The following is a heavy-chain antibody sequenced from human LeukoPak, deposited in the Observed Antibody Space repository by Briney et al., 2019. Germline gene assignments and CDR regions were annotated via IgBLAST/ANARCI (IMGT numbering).Heavy chain of an antibody. V-gene: IGHV3-30*18. CDR3: AKGFLYDILTGLDY. J-gene: IGHJ4*02. CDR1: GFTFSSFG. Sequence: QAGGSLRLSCVASGFTFSSFGMHWVRQAPGKGLERVAFISYDGSKKYYADSVKGRFTFSRDNSQNTVSLQMNSLRAEDTAVYYCAKGFLYDILTGLDYWGQGTLVTVSS. CDR2: ISYDGSKK. D-gene: IGHD3-9*01.